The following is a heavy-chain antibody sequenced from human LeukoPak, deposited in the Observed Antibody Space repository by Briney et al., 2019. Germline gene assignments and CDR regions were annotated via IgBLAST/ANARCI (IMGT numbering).Heavy chain of an antibody. V-gene: IGHV5-51*01. CDR2: IYPGDSDT. D-gene: IGHD3-22*01. CDR1: GYSFTSYW. Sequence: GESLKISCKGSGYSFTSYWIGWVRQMPGKGLEWMGIIYPGDSDTRYSPSFQGQVTIPADKSISTAYLQWSSLKASDTAMYYCARLYYYDSSGYSGLDYWGQGTLVTVSS. CDR3: ARLYYYDSSGYSGLDY. J-gene: IGHJ4*02.